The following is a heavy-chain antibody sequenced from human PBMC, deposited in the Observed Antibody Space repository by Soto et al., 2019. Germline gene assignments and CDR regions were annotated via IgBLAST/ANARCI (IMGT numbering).Heavy chain of an antibody. CDR1: GGTFSSYA. CDR3: ARGEEGIVVVPAAIDYYYGMDV. D-gene: IGHD2-2*01. J-gene: IGHJ6*02. V-gene: IGHV1-69*06. Sequence: ASVKVSCKASGGTFSSYAISWVRQAPGQGLEWMGGIIPIFGTANYAQKFQGRVTITADKSTSTAYMELSSLRSEDTAVYYCARGEEGIVVVPAAIDYYYGMDVWGQGTTVTVSS. CDR2: IIPIFGTA.